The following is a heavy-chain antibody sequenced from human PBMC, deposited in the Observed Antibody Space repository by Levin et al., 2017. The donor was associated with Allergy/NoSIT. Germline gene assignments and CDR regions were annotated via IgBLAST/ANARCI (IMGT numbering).Heavy chain of an antibody. CDR3: AKDPGDYGERSRGLADYYYGMDV. CDR2: ISYDGSNK. D-gene: IGHD4-17*01. CDR1: GFTFSSYG. J-gene: IGHJ6*02. Sequence: GGSLRLSCAASGFTFSSYGMHWVRQAPGKGLEWVAVISYDGSNKYYADSVKGRFTISRDNSKNTLYLQMNSLRAEDTAVYYCAKDPGDYGERSRGLADYYYGMDVWGQGTTVTVSS. V-gene: IGHV3-30*18.